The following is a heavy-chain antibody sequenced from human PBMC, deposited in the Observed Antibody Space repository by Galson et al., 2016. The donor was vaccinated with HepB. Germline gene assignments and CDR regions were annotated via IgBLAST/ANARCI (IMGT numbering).Heavy chain of an antibody. CDR2: IHYSGSA. D-gene: IGHD2/OR15-2a*01. CDR1: GGSISSGGYY. J-gene: IGHJ4*02. CDR3: ARDGAWTATTFLNSFDY. Sequence: TLSLTCTVSGGSISSGGYYWSWVRQHPGKGLEWIGYIHYSGSAYYNPSLKSRVTISVDTSKNQFSLHLSSVTAADTAVYYCARDGAWTATTFLNSFDYWGQGTLVTVSS. V-gene: IGHV4-31*03.